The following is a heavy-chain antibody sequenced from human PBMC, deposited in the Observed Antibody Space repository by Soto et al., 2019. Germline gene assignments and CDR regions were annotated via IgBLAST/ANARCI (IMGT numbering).Heavy chain of an antibody. J-gene: IGHJ4*02. CDR1: GFTFSSYA. D-gene: IGHD6-19*01. CDR2: ISGSGGST. Sequence: EVQLLESGGGLVQPGGSLRLSCAASGFTFSSYAMSWVRQAPGKGLEWVSAISGSGGSTYYADSVKGRFTISRDNSKNTLYLQMNSLRAEDTAVYYCARAIRGERQGLPYYFDYWGQGTLVTVSS. CDR3: ARAIRGERQGLPYYFDY. V-gene: IGHV3-23*01.